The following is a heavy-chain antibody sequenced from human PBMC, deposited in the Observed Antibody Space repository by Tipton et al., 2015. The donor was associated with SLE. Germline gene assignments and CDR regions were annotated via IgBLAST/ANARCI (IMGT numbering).Heavy chain of an antibody. V-gene: IGHV4-59*11. CDR3: ARHGSGIAVAGTVEYFQH. CDR2: IYYSGST. J-gene: IGHJ1*01. CDR1: GGSISSHY. D-gene: IGHD6-19*01. Sequence: TLSLTCTVSGGSISSHYWSWIRQPPGKGLQWIGYIYYSGSTNSNPSLKSRVTTSVDTSKSQFSLKLSSVTAADTAVYYCARHGSGIAVAGTVEYFQHWGQGTLVTVSS.